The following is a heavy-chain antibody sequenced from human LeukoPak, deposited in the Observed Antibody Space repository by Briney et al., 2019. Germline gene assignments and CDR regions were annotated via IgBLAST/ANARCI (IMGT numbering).Heavy chain of an antibody. D-gene: IGHD6-13*01. CDR2: ISNSDDST. V-gene: IGHV3-23*01. CDR1: GFAFSSYA. J-gene: IGHJ4*02. CDR3: AKVISASGIAY. Sequence: GESLRLSCAASGFAFSSYAMSWVRQAPGKGLEWVSTISNSDDSTYYADSVKGRFTISRDNSENTLYLQMNSLRAEDTAVYYCAKVISASGIAYRGQGTQVTVSS.